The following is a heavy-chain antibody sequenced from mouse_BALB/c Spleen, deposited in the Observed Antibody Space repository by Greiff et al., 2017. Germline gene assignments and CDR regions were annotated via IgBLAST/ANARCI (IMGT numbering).Heavy chain of an antibody. V-gene: IGHV3-2*02. CDR3: ASSYGNYYYAMDY. CDR1: GYSITSDYA. D-gene: IGHD2-10*02. J-gene: IGHJ4*01. Sequence: EVQLQQSGPGLVKPSQSLSLTCTVTGYSITSDYAWNWIRQFPGNKLEWMGYISYSGSTSYNPSLKSRISITRDTSKNQFFLQLNSVTTEDTATYYCASSYGNYYYAMDYWGQGTSVTVSS. CDR2: ISYSGST.